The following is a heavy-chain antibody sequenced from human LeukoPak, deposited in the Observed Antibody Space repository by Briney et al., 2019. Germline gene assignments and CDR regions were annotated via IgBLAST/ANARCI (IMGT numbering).Heavy chain of an antibody. CDR3: ARSGWSGLDI. V-gene: IGHV3-48*03. CDR1: GFTFSSYE. CDR2: ISSSGSTI. D-gene: IGHD6-19*01. Sequence: QPGGSLRLSCAASGFTFSSYEVNWVRQAPGKGLEWVSYISSSGSTIYYADSVKGRFTISRDNAKNSLYLQMNSPRAEDTAVYYCARSGWSGLDIWGQGTMVTVSS. J-gene: IGHJ3*02.